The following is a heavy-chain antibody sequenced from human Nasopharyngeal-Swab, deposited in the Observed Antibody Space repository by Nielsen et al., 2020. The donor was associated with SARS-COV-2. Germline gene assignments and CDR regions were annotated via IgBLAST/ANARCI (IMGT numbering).Heavy chain of an antibody. Sequence: ASVKVSCKASGYIFTTHYMHWVRQAPGQGLEWMGIIHPTDGGTSYAQKFQGRVTKTRDSSTTTFYMDLRSLRSEDTAVYYCARGVYGSGSDYRNAFDYWGQGTLVTVSS. CDR1: GYIFTTHY. CDR2: IHPTDGGT. V-gene: IGHV1-46*01. CDR3: ARGVYGSGSDYRNAFDY. D-gene: IGHD3-10*01. J-gene: IGHJ4*02.